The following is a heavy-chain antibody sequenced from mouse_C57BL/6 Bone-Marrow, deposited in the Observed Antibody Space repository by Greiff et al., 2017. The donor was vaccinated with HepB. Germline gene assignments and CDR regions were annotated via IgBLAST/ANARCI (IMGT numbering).Heavy chain of an antibody. J-gene: IGHJ2*01. V-gene: IGHV5-6*01. CDR2: ISSGGSYT. CDR3: ARLGFDY. Sequence: EVHLVESGGDLVKPGGSLKLSCAASGFTFSSYGMSWVRQTPDKRLEWVATISSGGSYTYYPDSVKGRFTIARDNAKNTLYLQMSSLKSEDTAMYYCARLGFDYWGQGTTLTVSS. CDR1: GFTFSSYG.